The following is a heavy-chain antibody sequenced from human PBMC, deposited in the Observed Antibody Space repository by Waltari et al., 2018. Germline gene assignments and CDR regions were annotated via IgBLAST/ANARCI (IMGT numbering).Heavy chain of an antibody. V-gene: IGHV4-30-4*08. D-gene: IGHD6-6*01. CDR1: GGSISSGDYY. CDR2: IYYSGST. CDR3: AREPISSHEAARLYFDY. Sequence: QVQLQESGPGLVKPSQTLSLTCTVSGGSISSGDYYWSWIRQPPGKGLEWIGYIYYSGSTYYNPSRKSRVTISVDTSKNQFSLKLSSVTAADTAVYYCAREPISSHEAARLYFDYWGQGTLVTVSS. J-gene: IGHJ4*02.